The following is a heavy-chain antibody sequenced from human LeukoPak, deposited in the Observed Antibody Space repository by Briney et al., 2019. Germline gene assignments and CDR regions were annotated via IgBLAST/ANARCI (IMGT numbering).Heavy chain of an antibody. Sequence: QPGGSLRLSCAASGFNFSSYWMTWVRQAPGKGLEWVANIKQDGSERYYVDSVKGRFAISRDNAKNSLYLQMNSLRVEDTAVYYCATGGAPRGRFENWGQGTLVTVSS. CDR2: IKQDGSER. V-gene: IGHV3-7*01. CDR1: GFNFSSYW. J-gene: IGHJ4*02. CDR3: ATGGAPRGRFEN.